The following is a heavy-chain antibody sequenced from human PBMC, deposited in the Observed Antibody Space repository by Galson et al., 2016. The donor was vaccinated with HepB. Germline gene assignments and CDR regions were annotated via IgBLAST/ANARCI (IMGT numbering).Heavy chain of an antibody. Sequence: SLRLSCAGSGFIFSGSVMHWVRQASGKGLDWVGRIRSKTHSSATAYATSVEGRFTISRDDSKNTKYLLMNSLKTEDTAVYYCSSRDFTHYGVDYWGLGTLVIVSS. J-gene: IGHJ4*02. CDR1: GFIFSGSV. V-gene: IGHV3-73*01. CDR2: IRSKTHSSAT. CDR3: SSRDFTHYGVDY. D-gene: IGHD3-16*01.